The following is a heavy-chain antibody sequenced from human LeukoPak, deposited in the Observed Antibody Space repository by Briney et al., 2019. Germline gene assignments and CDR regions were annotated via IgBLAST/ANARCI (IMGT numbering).Heavy chain of an antibody. V-gene: IGHV1-8*01. CDR2: MNPHSGNT. D-gene: IGHD6-6*01. CDR1: GYTFTSYD. Sequence: ASVKVSCKASGYTFTSYDINWVRQAPGQGLEWMGWMNPHSGNTGYAQKFQGRITMTRDTSITTAYMELSGLRPEDTAIYYCAMEQHVIQGVFDMWGQGTMVTVSA. J-gene: IGHJ3*02. CDR3: AMEQHVIQGVFDM.